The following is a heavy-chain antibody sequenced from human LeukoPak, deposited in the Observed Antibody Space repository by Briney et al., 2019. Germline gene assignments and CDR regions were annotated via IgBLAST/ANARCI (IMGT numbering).Heavy chain of an antibody. J-gene: IGHJ4*02. CDR1: GFTFSSYA. D-gene: IGHD6-13*01. CDR3: AKDVAAAGPPLDY. CDR2: ISGSGGST. Sequence: GGSMRLSSAASGFTFSSYAMSWVRQAPGKGLEWVSAISGSGGSTYYADSVKGRFTISRDNSKNTLYLQMNSLRAEDTAVYYCAKDVAAAGPPLDYWGQGTLVTVSS. V-gene: IGHV3-23*01.